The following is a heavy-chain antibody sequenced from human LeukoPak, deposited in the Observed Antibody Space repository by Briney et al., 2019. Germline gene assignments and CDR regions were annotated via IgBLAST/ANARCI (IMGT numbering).Heavy chain of an antibody. V-gene: IGHV4-39*07. CDR1: GGSISSSSYY. CDR2: IYYSGST. J-gene: IGHJ4*02. D-gene: IGHD6-19*01. Sequence: SETLSLTCTVSGGSISSSSYYWGWIRQPPGKGLEGIGSIYYSGSTYYNPSLKSRVTISVDTSKNQFSLKLSSVTAADTAVYYCARAGIAVAGKLHYFDYWGQGTLVTVSS. CDR3: ARAGIAVAGKLHYFDY.